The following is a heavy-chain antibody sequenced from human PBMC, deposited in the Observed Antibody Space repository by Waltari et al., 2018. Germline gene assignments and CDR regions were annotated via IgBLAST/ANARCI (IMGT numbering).Heavy chain of an antibody. Sequence: QVQLVESGGGVVQPGRSLRLSCAASGFTFSSYGMHWVRQAPGKGLEWVAVISYDGSNKYYADSVKGRFTISRDNSKNTLYLQMNSLRAEDTAVYYCAKDAHSSTWGQGTLVTVSS. J-gene: IGHJ4*02. D-gene: IGHD6-19*01. V-gene: IGHV3-30*18. CDR2: ISYDGSNK. CDR1: GFTFSSYG. CDR3: AKDAHSST.